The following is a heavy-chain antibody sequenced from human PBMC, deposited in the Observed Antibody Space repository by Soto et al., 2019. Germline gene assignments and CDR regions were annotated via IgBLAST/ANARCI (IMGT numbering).Heavy chain of an antibody. CDR3: ARVVGYCSSTSCYPNWFDP. D-gene: IGHD2-2*01. CDR2: ISAYNGNT. CDR1: GYTFTSYG. J-gene: IGHJ5*02. Sequence: QVQLVQSGAEVKKPGASVKVSCKASGYTFTSYGISWVRQAPGQGLEWMGWISAYNGNTNYAQKLQGRVTMTTDTSTSTAYMELTSLRSDDTAVYYCARVVGYCSSTSCYPNWFDPWGQGTLVTVSS. V-gene: IGHV1-18*01.